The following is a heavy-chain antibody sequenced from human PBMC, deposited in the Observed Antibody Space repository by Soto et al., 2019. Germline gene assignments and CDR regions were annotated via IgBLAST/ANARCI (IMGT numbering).Heavy chain of an antibody. D-gene: IGHD6-19*01. J-gene: IGHJ3*02. CDR3: ARTGYSSGWYKAAFDI. CDR1: GGSISSSNW. Sequence: SETLSLTCAVSGGSISSSNWCSWVRQPPGKGLEWIGEINHSGSTNYNPSLKSRVTISVDTSKNQFSLKLSSVTAADTAVYYCARTGYSSGWYKAAFDIWGQGTMVTVSS. V-gene: IGHV4-4*02. CDR2: INHSGST.